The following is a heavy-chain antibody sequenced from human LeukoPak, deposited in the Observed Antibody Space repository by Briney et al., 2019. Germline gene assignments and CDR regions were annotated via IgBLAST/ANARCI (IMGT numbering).Heavy chain of an antibody. CDR3: ARADCSGSTCYLRRSWFDP. D-gene: IGHD2-2*01. Sequence: GGSLRLSCAASGFTLSTFDMNWVRQAPGKGLEWVSSISTSSRYIYYRDSVKGRFTISRDVAKNSLYLQMNSLRVEDTAVYYCARADCSGSTCYLRRSWFDPWGQGTVVTVSS. CDR2: ISTSSRYI. V-gene: IGHV3-21*01. CDR1: GFTLSTFD. J-gene: IGHJ5*02.